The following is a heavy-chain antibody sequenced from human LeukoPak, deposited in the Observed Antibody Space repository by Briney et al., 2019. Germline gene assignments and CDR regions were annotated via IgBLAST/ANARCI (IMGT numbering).Heavy chain of an antibody. D-gene: IGHD6-13*01. CDR3: ARRAAAGTCFDY. CDR2: ISSGGSTI. V-gene: IGHV3-11*01. CDR1: GFTFSDHY. J-gene: IGHJ4*01. Sequence: PGGSLRLSCAVSGFTFSDHYMSWIRQAPGKGLEWVSYISSGGSTISHADSVKGRFTISRDNAENSLYLQMNSLRAEDTAAYYCARRAAAGTCFDYWGQGTLVTVSS.